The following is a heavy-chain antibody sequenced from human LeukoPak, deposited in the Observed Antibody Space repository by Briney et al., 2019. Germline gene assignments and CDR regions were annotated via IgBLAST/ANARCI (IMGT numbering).Heavy chain of an antibody. J-gene: IGHJ4*02. V-gene: IGHV1-69*05. CDR1: GGTFSSYA. CDR2: IIPIFGTA. Sequence: GSSVKVSCKASGGTFSSYAISWVRQATGQGLEWMGRIIPIFGTANYAQKFQGRVTITTDESTSTAYMELSSLRSEDTAVYYCARAVSVSPDFDYWGQGTLVTVSS. CDR3: ARAVSVSPDFDY.